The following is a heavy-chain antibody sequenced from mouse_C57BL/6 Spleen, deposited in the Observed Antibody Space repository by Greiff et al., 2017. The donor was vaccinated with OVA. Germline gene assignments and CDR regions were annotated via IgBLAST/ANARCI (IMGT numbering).Heavy chain of an antibody. Sequence: VQLQQPGAELVKPGASVKLSCKASGYTFTSYWMQWVKQRPGQGLEWIGEIDPSDSYTNYNQKFKGKATLTVDTSSSTAYMQLSSLASEDSAVYYCARRSSGSYAMDYWGQGTSVTVSS. CDR1: GYTFTSYW. CDR3: ARRSSGSYAMDY. D-gene: IGHD3-2*02. V-gene: IGHV1-50*01. CDR2: IDPSDSYT. J-gene: IGHJ4*01.